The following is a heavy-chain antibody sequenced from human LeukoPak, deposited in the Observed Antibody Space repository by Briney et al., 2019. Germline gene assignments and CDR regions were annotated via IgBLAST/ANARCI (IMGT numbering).Heavy chain of an antibody. CDR3: HLYCSSTSCYPFDY. V-gene: IGHV1-2*02. D-gene: IGHD2-2*01. Sequence: GASVKVSCKASGYTFTGYYMHWVRRAPGQGLEWMGWINPNSGGTNYAQKFQGRVTMTRDTSISTAYMELSRLRSDDTAVYYCHLYCSSTSCYPFDYWGQGTLVTVSS. CDR2: INPNSGGT. CDR1: GYTFTGYY. J-gene: IGHJ4*02.